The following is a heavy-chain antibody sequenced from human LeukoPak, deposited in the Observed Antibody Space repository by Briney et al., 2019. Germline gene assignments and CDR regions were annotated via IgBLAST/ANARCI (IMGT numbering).Heavy chain of an antibody. V-gene: IGHV3-30*04. CDR2: ISYDGITE. D-gene: IGHD5-12*01. Sequence: GGSLRLSCAASGFAFSSLAMHWVRQAPGKGLEWVSLISYDGITEDYSDSVKGRFTISRDNFKNTLYLQMNSLRAEDTAVYYCARVEASGYDYGAFDYWGQGTLVTVSS. CDR1: GFAFSSLA. CDR3: ARVEASGYDYGAFDY. J-gene: IGHJ4*02.